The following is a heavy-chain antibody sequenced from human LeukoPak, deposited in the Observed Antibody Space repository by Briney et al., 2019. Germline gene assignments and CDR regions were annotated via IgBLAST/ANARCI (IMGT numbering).Heavy chain of an antibody. CDR1: GYTFTSYY. CDR3: ATLGYCTNGVCYTDYYYYMDV. D-gene: IGHD2-8*01. CDR2: INPSGGST. V-gene: IGHV1-46*01. Sequence: ASVKVSCKASGYTFTSYYMHWVRQAPGQGLEWMGIINPSGGSTSYAQKFQGRVTMTRDMSTSTVYMELSSLRSEDTAVCYCATLGYCTNGVCYTDYYYYMDVWGKGTTVTVSS. J-gene: IGHJ6*03.